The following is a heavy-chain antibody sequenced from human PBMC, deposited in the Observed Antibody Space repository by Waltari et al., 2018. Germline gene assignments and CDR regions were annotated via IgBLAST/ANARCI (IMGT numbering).Heavy chain of an antibody. CDR1: GFTFSSSA. CDR3: LKPPGRASPVFDL. D-gene: IGHD3-9*01. J-gene: IGHJ4*02. Sequence: EVQLVESGGGLVQPGGSLKISCGTAGFTFSSSAMHLVRQAPGMGVGVVSDCRVSRGSSYLAEFVKGPFNISRDTAKKGLYLQMHSLSAEETVFYLCLKPPGRASPVFDLWGLGTLVSSSS. CDR2: CRVSRGSS. V-gene: IGHV3-23*04.